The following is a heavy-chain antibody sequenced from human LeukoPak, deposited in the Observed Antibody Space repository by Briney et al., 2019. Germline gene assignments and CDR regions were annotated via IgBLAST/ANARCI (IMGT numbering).Heavy chain of an antibody. CDR2: ISSSGSTI. CDR3: AKDRRRDDVLTGSFSD. Sequence: GGSLRLSCAASGFTLSSYEMNWVRQAPGKGLEWVSYISSSGSTIYYADSVKGRFTISRDNSKNTLYLQMNSLRAEDTAVYNCAKDRRRDDVLTGSFSDWGQGTLVTVSS. D-gene: IGHD3-9*01. V-gene: IGHV3-48*03. CDR1: GFTLSSYE. J-gene: IGHJ4*02.